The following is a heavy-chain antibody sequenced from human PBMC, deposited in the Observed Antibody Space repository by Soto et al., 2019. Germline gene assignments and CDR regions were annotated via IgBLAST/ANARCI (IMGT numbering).Heavy chain of an antibody. J-gene: IGHJ5*02. D-gene: IGHD2-2*01. CDR3: ARLVVVAPVANA. CDR1: GGSISYNSYY. CDR2: IFYTGTT. Sequence: QLKLQESGPGLVKPSETLSLTCSVSGGSISYNSYYWGWIRQPPGKGLEWVGGIFYTGTTYYSPSLKDRVTISVDTSKNSFSLNLTSVTAADTADYFCARLVVVAPVANAWGQGTLVTVSS. V-gene: IGHV4-39*02.